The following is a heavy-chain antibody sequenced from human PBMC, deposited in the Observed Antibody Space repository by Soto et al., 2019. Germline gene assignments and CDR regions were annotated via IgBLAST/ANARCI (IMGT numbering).Heavy chain of an antibody. V-gene: IGHV4-59*01. Sequence: SETLSLTCTVSGGSLSSYYWSWIRQPPGKGLEWIGYIYYSGSTNYNPSLKSRVTISVDTSKNQFSLKLSSVTAADTAVYYCARLFGPSAYYDSSGSDYWGQGTLVTVSS. J-gene: IGHJ4*02. CDR3: ARLFGPSAYYDSSGSDY. CDR1: GGSLSSYY. D-gene: IGHD3-22*01. CDR2: IYYSGST.